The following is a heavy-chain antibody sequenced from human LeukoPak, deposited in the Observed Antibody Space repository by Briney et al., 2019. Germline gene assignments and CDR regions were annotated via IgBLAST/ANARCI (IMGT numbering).Heavy chain of an antibody. D-gene: IGHD4-23*01. J-gene: IGHJ3*02. CDR3: ARDDYGGKLDI. Sequence: PGGSLRLSCAASGFTFSNYDMHWVRQAPGKGLEWVAVIWYDGSNKYYADSVKGRFTISRDNSKNTLYLQVNSLRAEDTAVYYCARDDYGGKLDIWGQGTVVTVSS. CDR1: GFTFSNYD. CDR2: IWYDGSNK. V-gene: IGHV3-33*01.